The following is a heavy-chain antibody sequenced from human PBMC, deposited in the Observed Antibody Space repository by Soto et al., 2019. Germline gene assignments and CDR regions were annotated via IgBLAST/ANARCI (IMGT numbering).Heavy chain of an antibody. D-gene: IGHD1-26*01. J-gene: IGHJ4*02. Sequence: QVQLQESGPGLVKPSQTLSLTCTVSGGSISSGGYYWSWIRQHPGKGLEWIGYIYYSGSTYYNPSLKRRVTISEVTSKNQFALKLGSVTYADAAVYYCARHLGGGSFDYWGQGTLVTVSS. V-gene: IGHV4-31*03. CDR3: ARHLGGGSFDY. CDR2: IYYSGST. CDR1: GGSISSGGYY.